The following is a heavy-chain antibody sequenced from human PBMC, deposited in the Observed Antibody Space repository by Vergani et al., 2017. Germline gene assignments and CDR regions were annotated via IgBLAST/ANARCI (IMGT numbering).Heavy chain of an antibody. CDR3: ARGYYDYVWGSYRPYYFDY. D-gene: IGHD3-16*02. J-gene: IGHJ4*02. Sequence: QVQLVQSGAEVKKPGASVKVSCKASGYTFTSYAMHWVRQAPGQGLEWMGWINTNTGNPTYAQGFTGRFVFSLDTSVSTAYLQISSLKAEDTAVYYCARGYYDYVWGSYRPYYFDYWGQGTLVTVSS. CDR2: INTNTGNP. CDR1: GYTFTSYA. V-gene: IGHV7-4-1*02.